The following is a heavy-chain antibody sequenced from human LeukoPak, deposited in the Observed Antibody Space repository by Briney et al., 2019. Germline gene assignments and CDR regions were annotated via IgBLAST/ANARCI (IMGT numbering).Heavy chain of an antibody. CDR1: GFTFSSYA. CDR3: ARGWGSGYLDY. D-gene: IGHD3-22*01. V-gene: IGHV3-23*01. Sequence: GGSLRLSCAASGFTFSSYAMSWVRQAPGKGLEWVSAISGSGGSTYYADSVKGRFTISRDNSNNTLYLQMNSLRADDTAVYFCARGWGSGYLDYWGQGTLVTVSS. J-gene: IGHJ4*02. CDR2: ISGSGGST.